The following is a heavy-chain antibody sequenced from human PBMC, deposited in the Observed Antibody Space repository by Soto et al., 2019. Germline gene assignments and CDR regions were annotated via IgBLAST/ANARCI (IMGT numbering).Heavy chain of an antibody. D-gene: IGHD1-7*01. CDR2: ISLYNGNT. CDR3: ARDSNKWNYGDGMDV. Sequence: QVQLVQSGAEVKKPGASVKVSCKASGYTFTTYGISWVRQAPGQGLEWMGWISLYNGNTNYAQKLQGRVTMTTDTSTSTAYMELRSPRSDDTAVYYCARDSNKWNYGDGMDVWGQGTTVTVS. CDR1: GYTFTTYG. J-gene: IGHJ6*02. V-gene: IGHV1-18*01.